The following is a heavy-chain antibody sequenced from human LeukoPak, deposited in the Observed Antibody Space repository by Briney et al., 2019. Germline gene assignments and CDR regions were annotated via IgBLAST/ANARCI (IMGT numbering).Heavy chain of an antibody. CDR2: IDPSDSYT. Sequence: GESLKISCKGSGYSFTSYWISWVRQMPGKGLEWMGRIDPSDSYTNYSPSFQGHVTISADKSISTVYLQWSSLKASDTAMYYSARHSAGIVVAGKWGQGTLVTVSS. V-gene: IGHV5-10-1*01. CDR3: ARHSAGIVVAGK. CDR1: GYSFTSYW. J-gene: IGHJ4*02. D-gene: IGHD6-19*01.